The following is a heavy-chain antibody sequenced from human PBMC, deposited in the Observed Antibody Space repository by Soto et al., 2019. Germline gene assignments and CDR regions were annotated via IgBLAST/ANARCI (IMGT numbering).Heavy chain of an antibody. V-gene: IGHV1-8*01. Sequence: GASVKVSCKASGYTFTSYDINWVRQATGQGLEWMGWMNPNSGNTGYAQKFQGRVTMTRNTSISTAYMELSSLRSEDTAVYYCARGEGRPTKKTYIGSDYSNNLLIEPFYYYYMDVWGKGTTVTVSS. D-gene: IGHD4-4*01. J-gene: IGHJ6*03. CDR1: GYTFTSYD. CDR2: MNPNSGNT. CDR3: ARGEGRPTKKTYIGSDYSNNLLIEPFYYYYMDV.